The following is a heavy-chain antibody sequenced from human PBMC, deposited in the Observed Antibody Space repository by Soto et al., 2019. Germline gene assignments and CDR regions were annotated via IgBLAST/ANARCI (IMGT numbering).Heavy chain of an antibody. CDR1: AGSIMYPY. Sequence: SADESLTSTVSAGSIMYPYGSWNRHTPGEGLEWNGYIYYRVSTNYNPSLKSRVTISVDTSKNQFSLNLSSVTAAGTAVYYGARAGPRTIPAATYVLDVCGEGTTVTV. CDR3: ARAGPRTIPAATYVLDV. J-gene: IGHJ6*02. V-gene: IGHV4-59*11. D-gene: IGHD2-2*01. CDR2: IYYRVST.